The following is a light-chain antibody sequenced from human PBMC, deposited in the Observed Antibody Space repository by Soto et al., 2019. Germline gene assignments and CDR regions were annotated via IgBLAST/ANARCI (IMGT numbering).Light chain of an antibody. V-gene: IGKV3-11*01. CDR1: QTFSSH. Sequence: EIVLTQSPATLSLSPGERATLSCRASQTFSSHLAWYQQKPGQAPRLLIYDASKRATGIPARFSGRGSGTDFTLTISRLEPEDFAVYYCQQRSNWPPVITFGQGTRLEIK. CDR2: DAS. J-gene: IGKJ5*01. CDR3: QQRSNWPPVIT.